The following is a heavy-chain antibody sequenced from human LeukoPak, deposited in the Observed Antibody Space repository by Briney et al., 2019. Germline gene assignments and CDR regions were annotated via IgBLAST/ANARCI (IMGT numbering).Heavy chain of an antibody. J-gene: IGHJ5*02. CDR1: GGTFSSYA. CDR2: IIPILGIA. D-gene: IGHD1-14*01. CDR3: ARVPGISAITPGSTLPFDP. V-gene: IGHV1-69*04. Sequence: SVKVSCKSSGGTFSSYAISWVRQAPGQGLEWMGRIIPILGIANYAQKFQGRVTITADKSTSTAYMELSSLRSEDTAVYYCARVPGISAITPGSTLPFDPWGQGTLVTVSS.